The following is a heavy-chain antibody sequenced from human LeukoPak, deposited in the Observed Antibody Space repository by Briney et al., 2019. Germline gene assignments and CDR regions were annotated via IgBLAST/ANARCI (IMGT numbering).Heavy chain of an antibody. CDR1: GYSISSGYY. Sequence: PSETLSLTCTVSGYSISSGYYWGWIRQPPGKGLEWIGSIYRGGSTYYNPSLKSRVTISVDTSKNQFSLKLSSVTAADTAVYYCARENSSSSDWFDPWGQGTLVTVSS. J-gene: IGHJ5*02. CDR2: IYRGGST. CDR3: ARENSSSSDWFDP. V-gene: IGHV4-38-2*02. D-gene: IGHD6-6*01.